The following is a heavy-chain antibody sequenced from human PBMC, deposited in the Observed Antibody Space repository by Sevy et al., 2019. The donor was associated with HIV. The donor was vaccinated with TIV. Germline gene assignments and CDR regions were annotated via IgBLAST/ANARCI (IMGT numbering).Heavy chain of an antibody. V-gene: IGHV3-23*01. CDR1: EFIFSSHA. Sequence: GGSLRLSCVASEFIFSSHAVSWVRQAPGKGLEWVSAISGDGENTHYADSVRGRFTISRDNFKNTLYLQMNSLRVEDTALYYCARDGRGISAFDIWGPGTMVTVSS. D-gene: IGHD3-3*02. J-gene: IGHJ3*02. CDR2: ISGDGENT. CDR3: ARDGRGISAFDI.